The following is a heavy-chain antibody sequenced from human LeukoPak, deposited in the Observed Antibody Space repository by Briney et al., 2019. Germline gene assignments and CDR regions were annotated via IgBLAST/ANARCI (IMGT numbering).Heavy chain of an antibody. Sequence: SETLSLTCTVSGYSISSGYYWGWIRQSPGKGLEWIGNIYRRGSTHYNPSLKSRVTISMDTSKNQFPLKLSSVTAADTAVYYCARDVRNYYDSSGYYLFDYWGQGTLVTVSS. J-gene: IGHJ4*02. CDR3: ARDVRNYYDSSGYYLFDY. D-gene: IGHD3-22*01. CDR1: GYSISSGYY. CDR2: IYRRGST. V-gene: IGHV4-38-2*02.